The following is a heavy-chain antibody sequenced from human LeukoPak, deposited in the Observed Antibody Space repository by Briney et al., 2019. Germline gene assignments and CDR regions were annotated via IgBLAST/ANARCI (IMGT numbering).Heavy chain of an antibody. CDR2: ISYDGSNK. CDR3: AKEGEEITSSSYMDV. D-gene: IGHD6-6*01. V-gene: IGHV3-30-3*01. CDR1: GFTFSSYA. J-gene: IGHJ6*03. Sequence: GGSLRLSCAAPGFTFSSYAMHWVRQAPGKGLEWVAVISYDGSNKYYADSVKGRFTISRDNSKNTLYLQMNSLRAEDTAVYYCAKEGEEITSSSYMDVWGKGTTVTVSS.